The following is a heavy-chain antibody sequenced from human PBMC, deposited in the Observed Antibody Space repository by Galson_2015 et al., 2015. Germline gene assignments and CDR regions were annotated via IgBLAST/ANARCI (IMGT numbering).Heavy chain of an antibody. V-gene: IGHV4-59*01. D-gene: IGHD3-3*01. Sequence: ETLSLTCTVSGGSISSYYWSWIRQPPGKGLEWIGYIYYSGSTNYNPSLKSRVTISVDTSKNQFSLRLSSVTVADTAVYYCARGGHDFWSIPAVTGLFDPWGQGTLVTVSS. CDR2: IYYSGST. J-gene: IGHJ5*02. CDR3: ARGGHDFWSIPAVTGLFDP. CDR1: GGSISSYY.